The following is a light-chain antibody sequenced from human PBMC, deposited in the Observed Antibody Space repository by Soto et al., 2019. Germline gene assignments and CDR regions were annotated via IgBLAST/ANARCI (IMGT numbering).Light chain of an antibody. V-gene: IGKV1-17*01. CDR1: QGIRSG. J-gene: IGKJ4*01. CDR2: AAS. CDR3: LQHNTYPLT. Sequence: DIQMTQSPSSLSASVGDRVTITCRASQGIRSGLGWYQQKPGKAPKRLIDAASSLQSGVPSRFSGSGSGTEFTLTISSLQPEDFATYYSLQHNTYPLTFGGGTKVDIK.